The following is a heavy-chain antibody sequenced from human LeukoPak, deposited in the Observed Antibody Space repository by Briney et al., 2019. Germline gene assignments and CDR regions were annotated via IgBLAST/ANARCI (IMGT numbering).Heavy chain of an antibody. D-gene: IGHD3-10*01. CDR1: GFTFSSYS. CDR3: ARARDGSGSYEDY. Sequence: GGSLRLSCAASGFTFSSYSMNWVRQAPGKGLEWVSSISSSSSYIYYADSVKGRFTISRDNAKNSLYLQMNSLRAEDTAVYYCARARDGSGSYEDYWGQGTLVTVSS. V-gene: IGHV3-21*01. J-gene: IGHJ4*02. CDR2: ISSSSSYI.